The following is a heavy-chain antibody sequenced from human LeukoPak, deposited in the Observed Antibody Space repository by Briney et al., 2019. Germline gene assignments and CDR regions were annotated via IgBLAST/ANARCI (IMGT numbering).Heavy chain of an antibody. D-gene: IGHD3-22*01. CDR2: IYYSGST. J-gene: IGHJ4*02. V-gene: IGHV4-59*01. CDR1: GGSISSYY. CDR3: ARTDSYYDSSGYWHYYFDY. Sequence: SETLFLTCTVSGGSISSYYWSWIQQPPGKGLEWIGYIYYSGSTNYNPSLKSRVTISVDTSKNQFSLKLSSVTAADTAVYYCARTDSYYDSSGYWHYYFDYWGQGTLVTVSS.